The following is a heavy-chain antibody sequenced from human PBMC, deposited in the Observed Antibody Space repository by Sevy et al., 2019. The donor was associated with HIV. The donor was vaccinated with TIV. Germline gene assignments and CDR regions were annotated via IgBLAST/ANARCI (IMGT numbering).Heavy chain of an antibody. J-gene: IGHJ6*02. CDR2: IYYSGST. CDR3: ARDRPNMITFGGVIVRYGMDV. V-gene: IGHV4-59*01. Sequence: SETLSLTCTVSGGSISSYYWSWIRQPPGKRLEWIGYIYYSGSTNYNPSLKSRVTISVDTSKNQFSLKLSSVTAADTAVYYCARDRPNMITFGGVIVRYGMDVWGQGTTVTVSS. D-gene: IGHD3-16*02. CDR1: GGSISSYY.